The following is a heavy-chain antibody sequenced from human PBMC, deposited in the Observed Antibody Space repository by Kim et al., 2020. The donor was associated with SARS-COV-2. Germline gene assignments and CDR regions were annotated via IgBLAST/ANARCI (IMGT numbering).Heavy chain of an antibody. CDR2: ISSSSSYT. D-gene: IGHD6-13*01. J-gene: IGHJ4*02. Sequence: GSLRLSCAASGFTFSDYYMSWIRQAPGKGLEWVSYISSSSSYTNYADSVKGRFTISRDNAKNSLYLQMNSLRAEDTAVYYCARVSSSWYYFDYWGQGTLVTVSS. V-gene: IGHV3-11*05. CDR1: GFTFSDYY. CDR3: ARVSSSWYYFDY.